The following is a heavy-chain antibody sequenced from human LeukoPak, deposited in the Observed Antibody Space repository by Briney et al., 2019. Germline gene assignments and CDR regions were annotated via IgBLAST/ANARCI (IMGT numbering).Heavy chain of an antibody. J-gene: IGHJ3*02. CDR3: ARVLRTMVRGGAFDT. V-gene: IGHV4-59*01. CDR1: GGSISSYY. Sequence: SETLSLTCTVSGGSISSYYWSWIRQPPGKGLEWIGYIYYSGSTNYNPSLKSRVTISVDTSKNQFSLKLSSVTAADTAVYYCARVLRTMVRGGAFDTWGQGTMVTVSS. CDR2: IYYSGST. D-gene: IGHD3-10*01.